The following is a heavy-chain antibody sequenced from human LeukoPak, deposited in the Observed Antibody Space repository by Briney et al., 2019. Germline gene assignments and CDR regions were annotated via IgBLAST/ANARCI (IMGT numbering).Heavy chain of an antibody. CDR1: GGSISSYY. D-gene: IGHD3-10*01. V-gene: IGHV4-59*01. J-gene: IGHJ4*02. CDR2: IYYSGST. CDR3: VRQALRFGDHPGVDY. Sequence: SETLSLTCTVSGGSISSYYWSWIRQPPGEGLEWIGYIYYSGSTNYNPSLKSRVTISVDTSKNQFSLKVTSVTAADTAVYYCVRQALRFGDHPGVDYWGQGTLVTVSS.